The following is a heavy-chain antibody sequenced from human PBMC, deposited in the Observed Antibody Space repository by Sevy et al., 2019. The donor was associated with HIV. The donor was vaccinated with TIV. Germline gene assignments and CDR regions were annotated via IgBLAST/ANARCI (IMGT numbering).Heavy chain of an antibody. D-gene: IGHD3-16*02. Sequence: GGSLRLSCAASGFTFSSYSMNWVRQAPGKGLEWVSYISSSSSTIYYADSVKGRFTISRDNAKNSLYLQMNSLRDEDTVVYYCARDRYDYVWGSYRPTFDYWGQGTLVTVSS. CDR1: GFTFSSYS. J-gene: IGHJ4*02. V-gene: IGHV3-48*02. CDR3: ARDRYDYVWGSYRPTFDY. CDR2: ISSSSSTI.